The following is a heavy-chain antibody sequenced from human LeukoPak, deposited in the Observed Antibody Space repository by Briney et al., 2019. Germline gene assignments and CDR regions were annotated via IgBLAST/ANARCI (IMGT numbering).Heavy chain of an antibody. CDR1: GFTFSSYG. CDR3: ARSVRRVPRTPFTIFGVVRAFDI. J-gene: IGHJ3*02. Sequence: GGSLRLSCAASGFTFSSYGMHWVRQAPGKGLEWVAFIRYDGSNKYYADSVKGRFTISRDNSKNTLYLQMNSLRAEDTAVYYCARSVRRVPRTPFTIFGVVRAFDIWGQGTMVTVSS. V-gene: IGHV3-30*02. D-gene: IGHD3-3*01. CDR2: IRYDGSNK.